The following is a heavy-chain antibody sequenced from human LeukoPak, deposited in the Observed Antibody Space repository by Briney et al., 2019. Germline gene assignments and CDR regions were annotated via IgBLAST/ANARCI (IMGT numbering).Heavy chain of an antibody. CDR3: ARGVYSSSWSDL. J-gene: IGHJ5*02. Sequence: ASVKVSCKTSGYTFTDYYIHWVRQAPGQRLEWVGWINTNTGDPRYAQGFTGRFVFSLDTSVSTAYLQISSLKAEDTAMYYCARGVYSSSWSDLWGQGTLVTVSS. CDR1: GYTFTDYY. D-gene: IGHD6-13*01. V-gene: IGHV7-4-1*02. CDR2: INTNTGDP.